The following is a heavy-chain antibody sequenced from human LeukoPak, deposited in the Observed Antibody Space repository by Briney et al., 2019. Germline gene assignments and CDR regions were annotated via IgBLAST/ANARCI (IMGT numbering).Heavy chain of an antibody. J-gene: IGHJ4*02. D-gene: IGHD1-1*01. Sequence: PSETLSLTCTVSGGSISSFYWSWIRQPPGKGLEWIGYIYYSGITNYNPSLKSRVTISVDTSKNQFSLRLSSVTAADTAVYYCATWRTAKTGFDYWGQGTLVTVSS. CDR1: GGSISSFY. CDR2: IYYSGIT. CDR3: ATWRTAKTGFDY. V-gene: IGHV4-59*08.